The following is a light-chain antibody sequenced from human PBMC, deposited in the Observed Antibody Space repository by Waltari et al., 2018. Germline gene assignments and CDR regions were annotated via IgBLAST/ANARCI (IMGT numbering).Light chain of an antibody. CDR3: TTWDDSLSGVV. V-gene: IGLV1-47*01. CDR2: RNK. Sequence: QSVLTQPPSASGTPGQRVSISCSGRGSNIGSNYVYCYQQLPGTAPKVLIYRNKQRPSGVPDRFSGSKSGTSASLAISGLRSDDEADYYCTTWDDSLSGVVFGGGTKLTVL. J-gene: IGLJ2*01. CDR1: GSNIGSNY.